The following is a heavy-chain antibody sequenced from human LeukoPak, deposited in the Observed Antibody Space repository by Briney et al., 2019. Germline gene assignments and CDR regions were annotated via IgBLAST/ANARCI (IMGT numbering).Heavy chain of an antibody. D-gene: IGHD3-22*01. Sequence: GSLRLSFAASGFTFSSYAMSWVRQAPGKGLEWVSAISGSGGSTYYADSVKGRFTISRDNSKNTLYLQMNSLRAEDTAVYYCAKVANTMIVVVSADFDYWGQGTLVTVSS. CDR2: ISGSGGST. J-gene: IGHJ4*02. CDR1: GFTFSSYA. CDR3: AKVANTMIVVVSADFDY. V-gene: IGHV3-23*01.